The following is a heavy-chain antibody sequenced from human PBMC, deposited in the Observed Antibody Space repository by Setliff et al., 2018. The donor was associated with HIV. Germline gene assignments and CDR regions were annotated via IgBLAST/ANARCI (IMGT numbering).Heavy chain of an antibody. CDR1: GYSISNGYY. CDR3: ARRTGYAFDI. J-gene: IGHJ3*02. CDR2: IIHRGST. V-gene: IGHV4-34*12. Sequence: PSETLSLTCAVSGYSISNGYYWSWIRQPPGKGLEWIGEIIHRGSTNYNPSLKSRVTISVDTSKNQFSLKLSSVTAADTAVYYCARRTGYAFDIWGQGTMVTVSS.